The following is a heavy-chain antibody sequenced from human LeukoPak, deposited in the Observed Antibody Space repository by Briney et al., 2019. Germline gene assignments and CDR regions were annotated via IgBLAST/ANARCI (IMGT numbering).Heavy chain of an antibody. CDR2: IHQDGSLQ. CDR1: GVTFTSYL. V-gene: IGHV3-7*01. D-gene: IGHD3-16*01. J-gene: IGHJ4*02. Sequence: GGSLRLSCAASGVTFTSYLMTWVRPPPGGGLEWVANIHQDGSLQFYVDSVRGRFTVSRDNARNLLYLQMNGLRAEDTAVYYCARAGSSYVEAAYWGLGTLVTVSS. CDR3: ARAGSSYVEAAY.